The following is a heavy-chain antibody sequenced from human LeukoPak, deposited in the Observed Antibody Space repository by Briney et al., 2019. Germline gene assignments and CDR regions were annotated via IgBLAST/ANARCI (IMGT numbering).Heavy chain of an antibody. J-gene: IGHJ6*03. CDR1: GGSISSYY. V-gene: IGHV4-59*01. CDR3: ARDAHYSGSYYRSYYYYLDV. Sequence: PSETLSLTCTVSGGSISSYYWSWIRQPPGKGLEWMGDIYYMWSTNYNPSLNSRVTILVDTSKNQFSLKLSSVTAADPAVYYCARDAHYSGSYYRSYYYYLDVWGKGTTVTVSS. CDR2: IYYMWST. D-gene: IGHD1-26*01.